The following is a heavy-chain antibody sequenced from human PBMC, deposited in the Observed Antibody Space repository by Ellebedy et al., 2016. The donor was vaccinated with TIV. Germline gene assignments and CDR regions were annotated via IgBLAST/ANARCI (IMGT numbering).Heavy chain of an antibody. J-gene: IGHJ5*02. CDR3: AKGFRGGVRVNWFDP. CDR1: GFTFSSYA. V-gene: IGHV3-23*01. Sequence: GESLKISXAASGFTFSSYAMSWVRQAPGKGLEWVSAISGSGGSTYYADSVKGRFTISRDNSKNTLYLQMNSLRAEDTAVYYCAKGFRGGVRVNWFDPWGQGTLVTVSS. D-gene: IGHD2-8*02. CDR2: ISGSGGST.